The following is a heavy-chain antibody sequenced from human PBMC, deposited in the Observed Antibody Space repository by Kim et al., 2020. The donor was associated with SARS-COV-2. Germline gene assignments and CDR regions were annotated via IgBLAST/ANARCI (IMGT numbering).Heavy chain of an antibody. CDR2: IYYSGST. Sequence: SETLSLTCTVSGVSITNSQYYWGWIRQPPGKGLEWIGSIYYSGSTYYNPSLKSRVTISVDTSKNQFSLKLSSVTAADTAVYYCARQRISIWYERWFDPWGQGTLVTVSS. J-gene: IGHJ5*02. V-gene: IGHV4-39*01. CDR3: ARQRISIWYERWFDP. D-gene: IGHD6-13*01. CDR1: GVSITNSQYY.